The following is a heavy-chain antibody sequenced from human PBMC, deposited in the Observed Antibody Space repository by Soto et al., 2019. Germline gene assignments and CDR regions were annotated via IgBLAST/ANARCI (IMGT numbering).Heavy chain of an antibody. J-gene: IGHJ4*02. CDR2: IYWDDDK. D-gene: IGHD7-27*01. CDR3: AHSLIPNWGSRGAFDD. Sequence: QITLKESGPTLVKPTQTLTLTCTFSGFSLSTSGVGVGWIRHPPGKALEWLALIYWDDDKRYSPSLKSRLTITKDTSKNQVVLTMTNMDPVDTATYYCAHSLIPNWGSRGAFDDWGQGTLVTVSS. V-gene: IGHV2-5*02. CDR1: GFSLSTSGVG.